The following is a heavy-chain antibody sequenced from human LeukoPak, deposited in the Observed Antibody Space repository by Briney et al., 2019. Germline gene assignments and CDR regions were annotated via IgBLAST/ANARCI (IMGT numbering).Heavy chain of an antibody. CDR2: ISYDGSSE. V-gene: IGHV3-30-3*01. D-gene: IGHD2-2*02. CDR3: ARDLRCASTSCYRSSGFDP. J-gene: IGHJ5*02. Sequence: GGSLRLSFAASGFTFRNYAMHWVRQAPGKGLEWVAVISYDGSSEYYADSVNGRFTISRDNSKNTLYLQMSSLRAEDTAVYYCARDLRCASTSCYRSSGFDPWGQGTLVTVSS. CDR1: GFTFRNYA.